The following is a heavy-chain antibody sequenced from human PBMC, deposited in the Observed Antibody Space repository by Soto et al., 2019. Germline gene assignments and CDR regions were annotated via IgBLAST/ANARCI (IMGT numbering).Heavy chain of an antibody. Sequence: EVQLVESGGGLVQPGGSLKLSCAASGFTFSGSAMHWVRQASGKGLEWVGRIRSKANSYATAYAASVRGRFTISRDDSKNTAYLQMNSLKTEDTAVYYCTSPVGYCSGGSCYHAFGPWGQETLVTVSS. D-gene: IGHD2-15*01. V-gene: IGHV3-73*02. J-gene: IGHJ5*02. CDR3: TSPVGYCSGGSCYHAFGP. CDR1: GFTFSGSA. CDR2: IRSKANSYAT.